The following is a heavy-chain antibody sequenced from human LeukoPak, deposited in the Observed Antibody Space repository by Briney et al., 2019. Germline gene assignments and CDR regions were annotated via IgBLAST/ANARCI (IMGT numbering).Heavy chain of an antibody. CDR2: ISSSGRL. CDR1: GFTFSSYE. D-gene: IGHD1-26*01. V-gene: IGHV3-48*03. J-gene: IGHJ3*02. CDR3: AREGGSFFFDI. Sequence: GGSLGLSCAASGFTFSSYEMNWVRQAPGKGLEWVSYISSSGRLYYADSVKGRFTISRDNAKKSLYLQMNSLRVEDMAVYYCAREGGSFFFDIWGQGTMVTVSS.